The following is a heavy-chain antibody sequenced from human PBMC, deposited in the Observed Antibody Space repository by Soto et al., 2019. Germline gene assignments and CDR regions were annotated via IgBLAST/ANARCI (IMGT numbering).Heavy chain of an antibody. CDR3: VSHAEDVKRGGSAVSSCLLNISSDL. J-gene: IGHJ2*01. D-gene: IGHD6-6*01. CDR2: INPSGGST. V-gene: IGHV1-46*03. Sequence: RQGLEWMGIINPSGGSTSYAQKFQGRVTMTRDTSTSTVYMELSSLRSEDTAVYYCVSHAEDVKRGGSAVSSCLLNISSDL.